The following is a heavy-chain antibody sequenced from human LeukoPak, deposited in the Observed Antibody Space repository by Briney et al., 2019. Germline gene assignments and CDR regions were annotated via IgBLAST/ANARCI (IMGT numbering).Heavy chain of an antibody. D-gene: IGHD3-22*01. CDR2: INPSGGST. Sequence: ASVKVSCKASGYTFTGYYMHWVRQAPGQGLEWMGIINPSGGSTSYAQKFQGRVTMTRDTSTSTVYMELSSLRSEDTAVYYCARTHHPYYYDSSGYYESGASDIWGQGTMVTVSS. CDR1: GYTFTGYY. CDR3: ARTHHPYYYDSSGYYESGASDI. J-gene: IGHJ3*02. V-gene: IGHV1-46*01.